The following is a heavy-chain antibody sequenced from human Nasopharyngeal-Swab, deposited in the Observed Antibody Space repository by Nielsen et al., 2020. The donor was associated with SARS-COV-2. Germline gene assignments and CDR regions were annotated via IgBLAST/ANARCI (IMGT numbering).Heavy chain of an antibody. J-gene: IGHJ6*02. CDR3: ARITVAGDYYYGMDV. D-gene: IGHD6-19*01. CDR2: ISSSSSYI. V-gene: IGHV3-21*01. Sequence: GESLKISCAASGFTFSDYYMNWVRQAPGKGLEWVSSISSSSSYIYYADSVKGRFTISRDNAKNSLYLQMNSLRAEDTAVYYCARITVAGDYYYGMDVWGQGTTVTVSS. CDR1: GFTFSDYY.